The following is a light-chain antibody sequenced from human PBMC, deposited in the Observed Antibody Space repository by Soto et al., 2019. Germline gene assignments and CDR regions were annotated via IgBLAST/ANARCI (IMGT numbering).Light chain of an antibody. CDR2: AES. Sequence: DIQMTQSPSSLSASVGDRVTITCRASQSISSYLNWYQQKQGKAPKLLIYAESSLQSGVPSRFRGSGSGTDVTLTISSLQPEDFATYYCQQSYSTPRTFGQGTKVEIK. CDR3: QQSYSTPRT. V-gene: IGKV1-39*01. CDR1: QSISSY. J-gene: IGKJ1*01.